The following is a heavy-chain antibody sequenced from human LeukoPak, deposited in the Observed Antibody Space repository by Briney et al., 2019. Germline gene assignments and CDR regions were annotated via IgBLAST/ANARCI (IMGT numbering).Heavy chain of an antibody. J-gene: IGHJ3*02. CDR1: GGSISSGGYY. V-gene: IGHV4-31*03. CDR3: ARDQLRLRGGRGAFDI. D-gene: IGHD5-12*01. Sequence: SETLSLTCTVSGGSISSGGYYWSWIRQHPGKGLEWIGYIYYSGSTYYNPSPKSRVTISVDTSKNQFSLKLSSVTAADTAVYYCARDQLRLRGGRGAFDIWGQGTMVTVSS. CDR2: IYYSGST.